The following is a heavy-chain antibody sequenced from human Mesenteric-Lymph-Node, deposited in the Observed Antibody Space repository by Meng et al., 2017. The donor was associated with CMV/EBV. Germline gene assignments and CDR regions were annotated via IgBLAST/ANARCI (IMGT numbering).Heavy chain of an antibody. D-gene: IGHD2-2*01. Sequence: SVTVSCKASGGTFSSYVISWVRQAPGQGLEWMGGIIPIFGTANYAQKFQGRVTITTDESTSTAYMELSSLRSEDTAVYYCARGIVVVPAARDYYYYYGMDVWGQGTTVTVSS. CDR1: GGTFSSYV. CDR2: IIPIFGTA. V-gene: IGHV1-69*05. J-gene: IGHJ6*01. CDR3: ARGIVVVPAARDYYYYYGMDV.